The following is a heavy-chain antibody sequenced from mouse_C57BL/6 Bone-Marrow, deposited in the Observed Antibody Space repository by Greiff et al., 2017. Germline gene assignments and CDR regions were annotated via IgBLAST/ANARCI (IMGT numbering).Heavy chain of an antibody. D-gene: IGHD1-1*01. Sequence: EVKLMESGGGLVKPGGSLKLSCAASGFTFSDYGMHWVRQAPEKGLEWVAYISSGSRTIYYADTVKGRFTISRDNAKNTLFLQMTSLRSEDTAMYYCARAFTVVGAMDYWGQGTSVTVSS. J-gene: IGHJ4*01. CDR1: GFTFSDYG. CDR2: ISSGSRTI. V-gene: IGHV5-17*01. CDR3: ARAFTVVGAMDY.